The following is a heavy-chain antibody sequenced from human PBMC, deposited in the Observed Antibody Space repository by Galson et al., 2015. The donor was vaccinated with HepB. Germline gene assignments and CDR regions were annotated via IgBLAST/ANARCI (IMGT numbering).Heavy chain of an antibody. V-gene: IGHV3-48*01. J-gene: IGHJ4*02. CDR2: ISGRSGTK. D-gene: IGHD3-22*01. CDR3: ARDQLHADSSSGDSSWVTSFDY. CDR1: GFSFSSYS. Sequence: SLRLSCAASGFSFSSYSMNWVRQAPGKGLEWVSYISGRSGTKYYADSLKGRFTISRDNAKNSLFLQMKSLRAEDTAVYYCARDQLHADSSSGDSSWVTSFDYWGQGIRVTVSS.